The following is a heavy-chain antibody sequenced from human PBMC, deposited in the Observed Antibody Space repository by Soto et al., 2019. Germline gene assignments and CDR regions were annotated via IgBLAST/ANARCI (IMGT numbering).Heavy chain of an antibody. V-gene: IGHV4-34*01. CDR1: GGSFSGYY. J-gene: IGHJ5*02. CDR2: INHSGST. CDR3: ARAEPKTYYDGSGSYERWFDP. Sequence: PSETLSLTCAVYGGSFSGYYWSWIRQPPGKGLEWIGEINHSGSTNYNPSLKSRVTISVDTSKNQFSLKLSSVTAADTAVYYCARAEPKTYYDGSGSYERWFDPWGQGTLVPVSS. D-gene: IGHD3-10*01.